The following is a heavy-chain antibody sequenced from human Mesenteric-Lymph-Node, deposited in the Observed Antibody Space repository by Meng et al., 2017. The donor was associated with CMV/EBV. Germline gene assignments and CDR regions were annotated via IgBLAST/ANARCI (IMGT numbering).Heavy chain of an antibody. CDR1: GFTFSGDG. D-gene: IGHD6-19*01. Sequence: AASGFTFSGDGMHWVRQAPGRGLGWGAVIWYDGSNRCYADSVKGRSTISRDNSKNTLYLQMNDLRAEDTAVYYCAREGSGWYYFDYWGQGTLVTVSS. J-gene: IGHJ4*02. CDR2: IWYDGSNR. V-gene: IGHV3-33*01. CDR3: AREGSGWYYFDY.